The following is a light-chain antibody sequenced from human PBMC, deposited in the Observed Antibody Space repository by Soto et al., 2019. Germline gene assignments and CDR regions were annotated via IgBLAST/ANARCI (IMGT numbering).Light chain of an antibody. CDR1: QTIITY. Sequence: DIQMTQSPSSLSASVGDRVSITCRASQTIITYLNWYQQKQGTAPTLLLSAASNLQSGVPSRFSGSGSETEVKLTISSVQPEDCATYYCQQSYSTPRTFGQGNKLEIK. CDR2: AAS. V-gene: IGKV1-39*01. J-gene: IGKJ2*01. CDR3: QQSYSTPRT.